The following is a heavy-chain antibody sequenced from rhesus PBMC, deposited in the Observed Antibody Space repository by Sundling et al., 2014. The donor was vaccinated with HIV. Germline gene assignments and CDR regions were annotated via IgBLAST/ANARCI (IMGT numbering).Heavy chain of an antibody. CDR2: IYGATTSS. D-gene: IGHD4-29*01. CDR1: GVSFSDSSR. Sequence: QVQLQESGPGLVKPSETLSLTCAVSGVSFSDSSRWTWIRQPPGGGLEWIGYIYGATTSSIYNPSLKNRVTISKDTSKNQFSLKLTSLTAADTAVYYCATFRTSVAALEYWGQGALVSVSS. J-gene: IGHJ1*01. V-gene: IGHV4S10*01. CDR3: ATFRTSVAALEY.